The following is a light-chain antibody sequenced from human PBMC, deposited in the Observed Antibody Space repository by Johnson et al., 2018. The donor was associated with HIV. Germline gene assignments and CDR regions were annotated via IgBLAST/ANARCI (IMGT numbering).Light chain of an antibody. V-gene: IGLV1-51*01. CDR2: DNN. J-gene: IGLJ1*01. Sequence: QSVLTQPPSVSAAPGQKVTISCSGSSSNIGNNYVSWYQQVPGTAPKLLIYDNNKRPSGIPDRFSGSKSGTSATLDITGLQTGDEADYYCGTWGGVFGTGTKVTVL. CDR1: SSNIGNNY. CDR3: GTWGGV.